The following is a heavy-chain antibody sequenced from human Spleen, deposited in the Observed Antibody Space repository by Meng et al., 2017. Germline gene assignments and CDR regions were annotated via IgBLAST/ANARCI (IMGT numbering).Heavy chain of an antibody. D-gene: IGHD2-15*01. CDR2: INSDGSVT. CDR1: GFTLSNYW. V-gene: IGHV3-74*03. CDR3: AREDNVVGAY. Sequence: GESLKISCAASGFTLSNYWMHWVRQAPGKGLVWVSGINSDGSVTAYADSVKGRYTISRDNAKNTLYLQMDSLRGEDTAVYYCAREDNVVGAYWGQGTLVTVSS. J-gene: IGHJ4*02.